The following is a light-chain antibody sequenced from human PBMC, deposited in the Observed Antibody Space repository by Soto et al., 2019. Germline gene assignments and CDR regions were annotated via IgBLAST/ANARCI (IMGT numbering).Light chain of an antibody. V-gene: IGKV3-20*01. CDR1: QSVSSSY. CDR3: QQYGSSRT. J-gene: IGKJ1*01. Sequence: EIVLTQSPGTLSLSPGERATLSCRASQSVSSSYLAWYQQKPGQAPRLLIYGASSRATVIPDRFSGSGSGTDITLTISRLEPEDFAVYYCQQYGSSRTFGQGTKVEIK. CDR2: GAS.